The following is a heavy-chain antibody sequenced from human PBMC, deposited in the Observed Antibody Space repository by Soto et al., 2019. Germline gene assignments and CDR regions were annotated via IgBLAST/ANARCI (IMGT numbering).Heavy chain of an antibody. J-gene: IGHJ4*02. D-gene: IGHD3-16*02. CDR2: IFANDET. CDR3: GRMRASRPDFDLVDN. CDR1: GFSLSDIRLG. V-gene: IGHV2-26*03. Sequence: SGPKLVNPAATLTLTCSISGFSLSDIRLGVGWIRQPPGKALEWLAHIFANDETTYSTSLKTRLSISRDTSKSQVVLTMTNLDTKDARSYDCGRMRASRPDFDLVDNCGQGAPVTV.